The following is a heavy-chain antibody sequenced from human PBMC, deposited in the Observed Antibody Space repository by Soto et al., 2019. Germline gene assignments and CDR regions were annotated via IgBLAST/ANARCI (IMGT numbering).Heavy chain of an antibody. CDR3: ARVPTVTPVFFDY. J-gene: IGHJ4*02. CDR2: IWYDGSNK. D-gene: IGHD4-17*01. V-gene: IGHV3-33*01. CDR1: GFTFSSYG. Sequence: QVQLVESGGGVVQPGRSLRLSCAASGFTFSSYGMHWVRQAPGKGLEWVAVIWYDGSNKYYADSVKDRFTISRDNSKNTLYLQMKSLRAEDTAVYYCARVPTVTPVFFDYWGQGTLVTVSS.